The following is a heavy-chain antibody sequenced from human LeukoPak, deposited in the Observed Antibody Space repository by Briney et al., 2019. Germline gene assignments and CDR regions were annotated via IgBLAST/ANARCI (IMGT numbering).Heavy chain of an antibody. D-gene: IGHD4-11*01. CDR2: ISADNGHT. CDR3: ARDRDYSNYVYDY. V-gene: IGHV1-18*01. J-gene: IGHJ4*02. Sequence: GASVKVSCKASGYTFTSYGISWVRQAPGQGLEWMGWISADNGHTKYAQKLQGRVTMTTDTSTSTAYMQLRSLRSDDTAVYYCARDRDYSNYVYDYWGQGTLVTVSS. CDR1: GYTFTSYG.